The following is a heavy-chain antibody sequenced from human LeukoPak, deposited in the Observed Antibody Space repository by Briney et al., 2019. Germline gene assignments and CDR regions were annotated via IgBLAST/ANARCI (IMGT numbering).Heavy chain of an antibody. CDR2: IYSGGST. V-gene: IGHV3-53*01. CDR3: ASPGIAARAGSLDY. CDR1: GFTVSSNY. D-gene: IGHD6-6*01. J-gene: IGHJ4*02. Sequence: GGSLRLSCAASGFTVSSNYMSWVRQAPGKGLEWVSAIYSGGSTYYADSVKGRFTISRDNSKNTLNLQMNSLRVDDTAVYYCASPGIAARAGSLDYWGQGTLVTVSS.